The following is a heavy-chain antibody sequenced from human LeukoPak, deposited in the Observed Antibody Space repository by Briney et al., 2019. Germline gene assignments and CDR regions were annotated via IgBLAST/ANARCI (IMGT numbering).Heavy chain of an antibody. V-gene: IGHV1-69*06. D-gene: IGHD3-10*01. Sequence: ASVKVSCKASGGTFSSYAISWVRQAPGQGLEWMGGIIPIFGTANYAQKFQGRVTITADKSTSTAYMELSSLRSEDTAVYYCAREEIYYYGAGSYSNGGAFDIWGQGTMVAVSS. J-gene: IGHJ3*02. CDR1: GGTFSSYA. CDR2: IIPIFGTA. CDR3: AREEIYYYGAGSYSNGGAFDI.